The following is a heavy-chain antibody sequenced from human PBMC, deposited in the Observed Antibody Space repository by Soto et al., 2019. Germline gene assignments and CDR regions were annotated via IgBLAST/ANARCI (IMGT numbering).Heavy chain of an antibody. D-gene: IGHD2-15*01. CDR3: ARDHVYGGYCSGGSCQAYYYYGMDV. V-gene: IGHV1-69*08. J-gene: IGHJ6*02. CDR1: GGTFSSYT. Sequence: QVQLVQSGAEVKKPGSSVKVSCKASGGTFSSYTISWVRQAPGQGREWMGRIIRILGIANYAQKFQGRVTITADKSTSTAYMGLSSLRSEDTAVYYCARDHVYGGYCSGGSCQAYYYYGMDVWGQGTTVTVSS. CDR2: IIRILGIA.